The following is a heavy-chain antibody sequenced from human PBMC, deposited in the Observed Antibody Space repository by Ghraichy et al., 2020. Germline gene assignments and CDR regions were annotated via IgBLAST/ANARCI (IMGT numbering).Heavy chain of an antibody. J-gene: IGHJ4*02. CDR1: GGSFSGYY. V-gene: IGHV4-34*01. D-gene: IGHD1-26*01. Sequence: SETLSLTCAVYGGSFSGYYWSWIRQPPGKGLEWIGEINHSGSTNYNPSLKSRVTISVDTSKNQFSLKLSSVTAADTAVYYCARGLYGAGSYYWGQGTLVTVSS. CDR3: ARGLYGAGSYY. CDR2: INHSGST.